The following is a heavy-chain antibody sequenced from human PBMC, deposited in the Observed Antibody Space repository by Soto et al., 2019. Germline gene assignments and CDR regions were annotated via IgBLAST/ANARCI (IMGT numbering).Heavy chain of an antibody. CDR2: ISAYNGNT. CDR3: ARDGTDMGGYYYYGMDV. Sequence: ASVKVSCKASGYTFTSYGISWVRQAPGQGLEWMGWISAYNGNTNYAQKLQGRVTMTTDTSTSTAYMELRSLRSDGTAVYYCARDGTDMGGYYYYGMDVWGQGTRVTVYS. V-gene: IGHV1-18*04. J-gene: IGHJ6*02. D-gene: IGHD2-21*02. CDR1: GYTFTSYG.